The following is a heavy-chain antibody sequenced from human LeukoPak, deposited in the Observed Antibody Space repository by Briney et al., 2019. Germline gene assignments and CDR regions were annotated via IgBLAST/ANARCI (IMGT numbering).Heavy chain of an antibody. CDR2: IIPIFGTA. CDR3: ARDLGYSSSSGANWYFDL. J-gene: IGHJ2*01. D-gene: IGHD6-6*01. CDR1: GYTFTSYD. Sequence: SVKVSCKASGYTFTSYDISWVRQAPGQGLEWMGGIIPIFGTANYTQKFQGRVTITTDESTSTAYMELSSLRSEDTAVYYCARDLGYSSSSGANWYFDLWGRGTLVTVSS. V-gene: IGHV1-69*05.